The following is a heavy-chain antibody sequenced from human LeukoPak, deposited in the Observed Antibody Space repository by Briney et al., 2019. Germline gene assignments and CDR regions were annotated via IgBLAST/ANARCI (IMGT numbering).Heavy chain of an antibody. CDR2: ISYSGTP. V-gene: IGHV4-34*01. CDR1: GDSFSGFY. CDR3: VRGNVKHYHSVADEYYYYIDV. J-gene: IGHJ6*03. Sequence: PSETPSLTCAVSGDSFSGFYWTWVRQAPGKGLEWIGEISYSGTPRSHPSLNSRLTITLDTSKKQISLNLSPVTTTDTAVYFCVRGNVKHYHSVADEYYYYIDVWGKGTAVIVSS. D-gene: IGHD6-19*01.